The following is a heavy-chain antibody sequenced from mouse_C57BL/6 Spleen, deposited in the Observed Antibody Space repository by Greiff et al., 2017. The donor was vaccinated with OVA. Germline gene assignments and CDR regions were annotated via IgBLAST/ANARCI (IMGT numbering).Heavy chain of an antibody. Sequence: EVHLVESEGGLVQPGSSMKLSCTASGFTFSDYYMAWVRQVPEKGLEWVANINYDGSSTYYLDSLKSRFIISRDNAKNILYLQMSSLKSEDTATYYCARDRLRGYFDVWGTGTTVTVSS. V-gene: IGHV5-16*01. CDR2: INYDGSST. J-gene: IGHJ1*03. CDR3: ARDRLRGYFDV. CDR1: GFTFSDYY.